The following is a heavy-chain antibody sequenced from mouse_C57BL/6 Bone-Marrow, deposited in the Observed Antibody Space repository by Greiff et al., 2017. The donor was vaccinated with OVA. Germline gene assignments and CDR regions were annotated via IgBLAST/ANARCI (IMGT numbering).Heavy chain of an antibody. CDR1: GFTFSDFY. CDR2: SRNKANDYTT. V-gene: IGHV7-1*01. J-gene: IGHJ4*01. CDR3: ARDASYGNSGDYAMDY. Sequence: EVQVVESGGGLVQSGRSLRLSCATSGFTFSDFYMEWVRQAPGKGLEWIAASRNKANDYTTEYSASVKGRFIVSRDTSQSILYLQMNALRAEDTAIYYCARDASYGNSGDYAMDYWGQGTSVTVSS. D-gene: IGHD2-1*01.